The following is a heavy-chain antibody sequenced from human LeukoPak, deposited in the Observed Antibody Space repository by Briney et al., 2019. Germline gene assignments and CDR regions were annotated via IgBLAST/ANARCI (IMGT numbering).Heavy chain of an antibody. D-gene: IGHD6-19*01. CDR2: ISWNSGSI. Sequence: GGSPRLSCAAAGVTFDDYAMHWVRQAPGKGLEWVSGISWNSGSIGYADSVKGRFTISRDNAKNSLYLQMNSLRAEDTALYYCAKDISIAVAGPNDYWGQGTLVTVSS. V-gene: IGHV3-9*01. J-gene: IGHJ4*02. CDR3: AKDISIAVAGPNDY. CDR1: GVTFDDYA.